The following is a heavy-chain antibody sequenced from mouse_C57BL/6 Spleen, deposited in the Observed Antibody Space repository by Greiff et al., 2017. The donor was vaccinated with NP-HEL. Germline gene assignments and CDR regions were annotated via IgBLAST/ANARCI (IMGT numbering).Heavy chain of an antibody. D-gene: IGHD1-1*01. CDR2: INPNNGGT. Sequence: VQLQQSGPELVKPGASVKISCKASGYTFTDYYMNWVKQSHGKSLEWIGDINPNNGGTSYNQKFKGKATLTVDKSSSTAYMELRSLTSEDSAVXYCVREAFLYYSGSSPFAYRGEGSLCTVS. V-gene: IGHV1-26*01. J-gene: IGHJ3*01. CDR1: GYTFTDYY. CDR3: VREAFLYYSGSSPFAY.